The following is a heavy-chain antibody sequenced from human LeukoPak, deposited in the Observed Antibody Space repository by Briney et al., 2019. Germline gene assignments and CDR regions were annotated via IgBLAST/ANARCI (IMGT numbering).Heavy chain of an antibody. D-gene: IGHD6-19*01. CDR1: GGTFSSYA. CDR3: ARSPLGIAVAGPLDY. Sequence: SVKVSCKASGGTFSSYAISWVRQAPGQGLEWMGRIILIFGTANYAQKFQGRVTITTDESTSTAYMELSSLRSEDTAVYYCARSPLGIAVAGPLDYWGQGTLVTVSS. CDR2: IILIFGTA. J-gene: IGHJ4*02. V-gene: IGHV1-69*05.